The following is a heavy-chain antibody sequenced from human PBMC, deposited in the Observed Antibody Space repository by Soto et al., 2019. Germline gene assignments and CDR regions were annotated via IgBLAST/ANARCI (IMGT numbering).Heavy chain of an antibody. J-gene: IGHJ6*02. CDR3: ARLPNRFKYYDLYYYYGMDG. CDR2: IDPSDSYT. V-gene: IGHV5-10-1*01. Sequence: GESLKISCKGSGYSFTSYWISWVRQMPGKGLEWMGRIDPSDSYTNYSPSFQGHVTISADKSISTAYLQWSSLKASDTAMYYCARLPNRFKYYDLYYYYGMDGWGQGTTVTVSS. CDR1: GYSFTSYW. D-gene: IGHD3-3*01.